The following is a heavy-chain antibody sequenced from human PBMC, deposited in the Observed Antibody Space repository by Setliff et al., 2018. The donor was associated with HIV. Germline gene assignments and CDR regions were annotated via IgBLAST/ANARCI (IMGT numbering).Heavy chain of an antibody. CDR3: ATGGGGSSGSRWFDY. CDR1: GFTFSSYS. D-gene: IGHD2-15*01. J-gene: IGHJ4*02. CDR2: ISGGSTLI. Sequence: GVSLRLSCAASGFTFSSYSMNWVRQAPGKGLEWLSYISGGSTLIQYADSVKGRFTVSRDNVDNSLSLQMNNLRAEDTAFYSCATGGGGSSGSRWFDYWGRGTLVTVSS. V-gene: IGHV3-48*01.